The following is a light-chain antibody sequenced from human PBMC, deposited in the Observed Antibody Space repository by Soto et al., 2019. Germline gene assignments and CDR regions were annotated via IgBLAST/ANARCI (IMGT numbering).Light chain of an antibody. CDR2: AAS. CDR3: HQYYSYPPT. Sequence: AIRMTQSPSSLSASTGDRVTITCRASQGISSYLAWYQQKPGKAPKLLIYAASTLQSGVPSRFSGSGSATDFTLTISCLQSEDFATYYCHQYYSYPPTFGQGTKVEIK. V-gene: IGKV1-8*01. CDR1: QGISSY. J-gene: IGKJ1*01.